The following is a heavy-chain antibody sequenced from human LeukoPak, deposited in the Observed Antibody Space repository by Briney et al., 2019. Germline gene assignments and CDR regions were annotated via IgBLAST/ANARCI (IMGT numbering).Heavy chain of an antibody. J-gene: IGHJ4*02. Sequence: GGSLRLSCAASGFTFSSYAMHWVRQAPGGGLEWGAVISYDGSNKYYADSVKGRFTISRENSKNTLYLQMNSLRAEDTAVYYCARYCSSTSCYAPEFDYWGQGTLVTVSS. V-gene: IGHV3-30*04. CDR3: ARYCSSTSCYAPEFDY. CDR1: GFTFSSYA. CDR2: ISYDGSNK. D-gene: IGHD2-2*01.